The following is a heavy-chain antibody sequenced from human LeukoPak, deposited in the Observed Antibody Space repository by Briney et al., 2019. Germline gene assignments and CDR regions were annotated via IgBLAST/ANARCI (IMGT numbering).Heavy chain of an antibody. V-gene: IGHV4-4*07. D-gene: IGHD2-21*01. CDR1: GGSISSYY. Sequence: PSETLSLTCTVSGGSISSYYWSWIRQPAGKGLEWIGRIYTSGSTNYNPSLKSRVTMSVDTSKNQFSLKLSSVTAADTAVYYCARDGPYCGGDCYSYMDVWGKGTTVTVSS. J-gene: IGHJ6*03. CDR3: ARDGPYCGGDCYSYMDV. CDR2: IYTSGST.